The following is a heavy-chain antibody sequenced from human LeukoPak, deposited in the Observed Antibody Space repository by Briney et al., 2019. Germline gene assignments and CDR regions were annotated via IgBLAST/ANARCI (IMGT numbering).Heavy chain of an antibody. J-gene: IGHJ4*02. CDR2: ISSSSSYI. CDR3: ARDINDYGGNSPTGDY. Sequence: PGGSLRLSCAASGFTFSSYSMNWVRQAPGKGLEWVSSISSSSSYIYYADSVKGRFTISRDNAKNSLYLQMNSLRAEDTAVYYCARDINDYGGNSPTGDYWGQGTLVTVSS. D-gene: IGHD4-23*01. V-gene: IGHV3-21*01. CDR1: GFTFSSYS.